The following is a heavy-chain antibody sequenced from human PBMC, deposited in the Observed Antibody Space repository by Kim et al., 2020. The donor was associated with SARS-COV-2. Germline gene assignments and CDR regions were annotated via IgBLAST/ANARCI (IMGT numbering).Heavy chain of an antibody. Sequence: SETLSLTCAVYGGSFSGYYWSWIRQPPGKGLEWIGEINHSGSTNYNPSLKSRVTISVDTSKNQFSLKLSSVTAEDTAVYYCARGRVDYGLGSYWGYYNGMDAWGQGTPVTVSS. CDR3: ARGRVDYGLGSYWGYYNGMDA. J-gene: IGHJ6*02. CDR2: INHSGST. V-gene: IGHV4-34*01. CDR1: GGSFSGYY. D-gene: IGHD3-10*01.